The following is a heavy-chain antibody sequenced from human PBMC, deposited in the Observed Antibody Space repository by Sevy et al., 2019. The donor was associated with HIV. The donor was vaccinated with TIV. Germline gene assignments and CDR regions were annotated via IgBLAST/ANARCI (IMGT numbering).Heavy chain of an antibody. V-gene: IGHV4-34*01. CDR1: GGSFSGYY. D-gene: IGHD2-8*02. Sequence: SETLSLTCAVYGGSFSGYYWSWIRQPPGKGLEWIGEINHSGSTNYNPSLKSRVTISVDTSKNQFSLKLSSVTAADTAVYYCARVPRLGYCTGGVCHGGYYYYYYGMDVWGQGTTVTVSS. CDR3: ARVPRLGYCTGGVCHGGYYYYYYGMDV. J-gene: IGHJ6*02. CDR2: INHSGST.